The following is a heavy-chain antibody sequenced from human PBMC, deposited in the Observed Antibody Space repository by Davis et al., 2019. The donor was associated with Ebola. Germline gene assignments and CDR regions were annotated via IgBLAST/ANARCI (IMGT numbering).Heavy chain of an antibody. V-gene: IGHV4-4*07. CDR1: GGSISSYY. CDR3: ARALPYYDILTGYNYGMDV. Sequence: SETLSLTCTVSGGSISSYYWSWIRQPAGKGLEWIGRIYTSGSTNYNPSLKSRVTMSVDTSKNQFSLKLSSVTAADTAVYYCARALPYYDILTGYNYGMDVWGQGTTVTVSS. CDR2: IYTSGST. D-gene: IGHD3-9*01. J-gene: IGHJ6*02.